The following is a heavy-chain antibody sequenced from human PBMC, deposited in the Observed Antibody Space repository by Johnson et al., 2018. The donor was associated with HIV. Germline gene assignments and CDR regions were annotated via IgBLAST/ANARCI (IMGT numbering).Heavy chain of an antibody. Sequence: EVQLVESGGGLVQPGGSLRLSCAASGFTFSSYDMHWVRQATGKGLEWVSAIGTAGDTYYPGSVKGRFTISRENAKNSLYLQMNSLRAGDTAVYYCARGDDWGPNAFDIWGQGTMVTVSS. D-gene: IGHD7-27*01. V-gene: IGHV3-13*01. J-gene: IGHJ3*02. CDR3: ARGDDWGPNAFDI. CDR2: IGTAGDT. CDR1: GFTFSSYD.